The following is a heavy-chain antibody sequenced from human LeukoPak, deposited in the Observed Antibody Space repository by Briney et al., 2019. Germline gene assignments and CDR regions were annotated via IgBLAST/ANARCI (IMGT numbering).Heavy chain of an antibody. CDR3: ARGHPTRLCSGGSCYSVYYYYYMDV. D-gene: IGHD2-15*01. Sequence: PSETLSLTCTVSGGSISSYYWSWIRQPAGKGLEWIGRIYTSGSTNYNPSLKSRVTISVDTSKNQFSLKLSSVTAADTAVYYCARGHPTRLCSGGSCYSVYYYYYMDVWGKGTTVTVSS. CDR2: IYTSGST. CDR1: GGSISSYY. J-gene: IGHJ6*03. V-gene: IGHV4-4*07.